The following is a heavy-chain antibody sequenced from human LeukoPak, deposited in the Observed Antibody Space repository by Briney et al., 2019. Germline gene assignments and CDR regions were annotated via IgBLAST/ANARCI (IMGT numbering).Heavy chain of an antibody. J-gene: IGHJ4*02. V-gene: IGHV3-15*07. Sequence: PGGSLRLSCAASGFNFNDAWMNWVRQASGKGLQWVGRIKSNADGTTTDYIAPVKGRFFISRDDSKNMLYLQMSSLQIEDAAMYHCTSHYGSGGFWGQGTLVTVSS. D-gene: IGHD3-10*01. CDR1: GFNFNDAW. CDR3: TSHYGSGGF. CDR2: IKSNADGTTT.